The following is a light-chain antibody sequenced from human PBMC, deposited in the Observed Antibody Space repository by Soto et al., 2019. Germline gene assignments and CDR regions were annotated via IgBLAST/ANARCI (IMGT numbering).Light chain of an antibody. Sequence: DIQMTQSPSSLSASVGDRVTITCRASQGISTSLAWYQQKPGKVPKLLIYAASTLQSGVPSRFSGSGAETDFTLTISRLQPEDVATYYCQKYNSAPWTFGQGTKVEIK. V-gene: IGKV1-27*01. CDR2: AAS. J-gene: IGKJ1*01. CDR1: QGISTS. CDR3: QKYNSAPWT.